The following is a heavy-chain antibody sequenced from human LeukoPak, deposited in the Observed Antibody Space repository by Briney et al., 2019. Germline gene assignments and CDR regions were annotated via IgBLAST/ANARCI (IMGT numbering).Heavy chain of an antibody. CDR1: GLTFTSAW. Sequence: GGSLRLSSATSGLTFTSAWLTWVRQAPGKGLEWVGRIKSKSVGETTDYAAPVKGRFTISRDDSENTLYLQMNSLKTEDTAVYYCTTHSGNDLRSWGQGTLVTVSS. V-gene: IGHV3-15*01. D-gene: IGHD5-12*01. CDR2: IKSKSVGETT. J-gene: IGHJ5*02. CDR3: TTHSGNDLRS.